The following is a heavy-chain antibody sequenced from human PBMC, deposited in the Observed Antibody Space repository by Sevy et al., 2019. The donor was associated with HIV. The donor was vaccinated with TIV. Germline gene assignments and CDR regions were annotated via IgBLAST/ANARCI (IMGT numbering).Heavy chain of an antibody. CDR1: GFTFDDYA. J-gene: IGHJ4*02. D-gene: IGHD3-16*01. Sequence: GGSLRLSCAASGFTFDDYAMHWVRQAPGKGLELVSGISWNSGNIGYADSVKGRFTISRDNAKNSLYLQMNSLRAEDTALYYCAKDSGTFWGPLDYWGQGTLVTVSS. CDR3: AKDSGTFWGPLDY. V-gene: IGHV3-9*01. CDR2: ISWNSGNI.